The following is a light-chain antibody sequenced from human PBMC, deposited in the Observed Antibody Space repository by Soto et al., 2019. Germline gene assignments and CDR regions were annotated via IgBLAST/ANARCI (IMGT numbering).Light chain of an antibody. CDR2: GAS. CDR3: QQYNNWPKIT. J-gene: IGKJ5*01. Sequence: FVMTQSPATLSVSPGERATVSCRASQSVSNKLAWYQQKPGQAPRLLIYGASTRASGITARFSGSGSGTEFTLTISSLQSEDFALYYCQQYNNWPKITFGQGTRLEIK. V-gene: IGKV3-15*01. CDR1: QSVSNK.